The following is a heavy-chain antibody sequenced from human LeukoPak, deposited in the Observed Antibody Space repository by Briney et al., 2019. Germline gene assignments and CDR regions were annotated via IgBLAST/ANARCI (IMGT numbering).Heavy chain of an antibody. J-gene: IGHJ4*02. CDR2: ISSSSSYI. Sequence: PGGSLRLSCAASGFTFSSYEMNWVRQAPGKGLEWVSYISSSSSYIYYADSVKGRFTISRDNAKNSLYLQMNSLRAEDTAVYYCAREDSSSWTRAKGGIDYWGQGTLVTVSS. V-gene: IGHV3-21*05. CDR1: GFTFSSYE. D-gene: IGHD6-13*01. CDR3: AREDSSSWTRAKGGIDY.